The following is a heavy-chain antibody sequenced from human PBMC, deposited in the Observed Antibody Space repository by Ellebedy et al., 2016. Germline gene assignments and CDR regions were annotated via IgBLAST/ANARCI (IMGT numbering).Heavy chain of an antibody. J-gene: IGHJ6*02. CDR1: GYTFTTSV. Sequence: ASVKVSCKASGYTFTTSVINWVRQAPGQGLEWMGWITGYNGNTNYAQKVQGRVIMTTDASTNTVYMELRSLTSDDTAVYYCARVRYDSSGYYYYYGMDVWGQGTTVTVSS. CDR3: ARVRYDSSGYYYYYGMDV. D-gene: IGHD3-22*01. V-gene: IGHV1-18*01. CDR2: ITGYNGNT.